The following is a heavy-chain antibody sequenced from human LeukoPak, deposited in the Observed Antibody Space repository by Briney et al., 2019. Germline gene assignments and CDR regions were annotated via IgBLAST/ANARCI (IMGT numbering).Heavy chain of an antibody. CDR2: IYTSGST. V-gene: IGHV4-4*07. D-gene: IGHD1-26*01. Sequence: PSETLSLTCTVSGGSISSYYWSWIRQPAGKGLEWIGRIYTSGSTNYNPSLKSRVTISVDTSKNQFSLKLSSVTAADTAVYYCARRYSGSYYAEYFDYWGQGTLVTVSS. J-gene: IGHJ4*02. CDR1: GGSISSYY. CDR3: ARRYSGSYYAEYFDY.